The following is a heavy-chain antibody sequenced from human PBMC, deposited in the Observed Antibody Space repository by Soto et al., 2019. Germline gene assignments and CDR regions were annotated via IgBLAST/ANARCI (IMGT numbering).Heavy chain of an antibody. V-gene: IGHV4-30-4*01. CDR3: ARMSYFYDKWYFDL. J-gene: IGHJ2*01. Sequence: SETLSLTCTVSGASINNNYYYWSWIRQTPGKGLEWIGYVYYSGRTDYIPSLKSRLSMSIDKSQNRFPLKLNSVTAADTATYYCARMSYFYDKWYFDLWGRGTLVTGSS. D-gene: IGHD3-22*01. CDR1: GASINNNYYY. CDR2: VYYSGRT.